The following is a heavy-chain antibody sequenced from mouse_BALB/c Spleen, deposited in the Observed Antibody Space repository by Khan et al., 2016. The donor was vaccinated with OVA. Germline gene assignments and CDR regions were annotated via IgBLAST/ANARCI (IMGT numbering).Heavy chain of an antibody. J-gene: IGHJ3*01. Sequence: QVQLQQSGAELAKPGASLKMSCTASGYSFITYWIHWVKQRPGQGLEWIGYIDPSTGYTEYNQKFKAKATLTADKSSSTAYMQLTSLTSEDSAVYYCARRGLNGIFVYWGQGTWVTVSA. D-gene: IGHD4-1*01. CDR2: IDPSTGYT. CDR1: GYSFITYW. V-gene: IGHV1-7*01. CDR3: ARRGLNGIFVY.